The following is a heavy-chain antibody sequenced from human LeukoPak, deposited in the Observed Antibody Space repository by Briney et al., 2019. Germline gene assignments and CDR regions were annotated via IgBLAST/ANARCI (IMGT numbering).Heavy chain of an antibody. J-gene: IGHJ6*02. CDR2: ISAYNGNT. D-gene: IGHD4-17*01. CDR1: GYTFTSYG. V-gene: IGHV1-18*01. CDR3: ASHGLYYYYGMDV. Sequence: GASVKVSCKAPGYTFTSYGISWVRQAPGQGLEWMGWISAYNGNTNYAQKFQGRVTMTRNTSISTAYMELSSLRSEDTAVYYCASHGLYYYYGMDVWGQGTTVTVSS.